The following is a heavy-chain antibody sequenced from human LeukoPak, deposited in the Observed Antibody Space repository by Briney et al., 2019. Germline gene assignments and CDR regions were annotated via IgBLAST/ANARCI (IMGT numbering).Heavy chain of an antibody. CDR2: IYTSGST. V-gene: IGHV4-4*07. J-gene: IGHJ4*02. Sequence: SETLSLTCTVSGGSISSYYWSWIRQPAGKGLEWTGRIYTSGSTNYNASLKSRVSMSVDTSKNQFSLKLSSVTAADTAVFYCARENSGSYREFDYWGQGTLVTVSS. D-gene: IGHD1-26*01. CDR3: ARENSGSYREFDY. CDR1: GGSISSYY.